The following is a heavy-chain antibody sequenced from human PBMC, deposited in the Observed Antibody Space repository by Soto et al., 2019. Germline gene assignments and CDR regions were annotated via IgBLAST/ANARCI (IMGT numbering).Heavy chain of an antibody. D-gene: IGHD6-6*01. Sequence: SETLSLTCAVSGGSISSGGYSWSWIRQPPGKGLEWIGYIYHSGSTYYNPSLKSRVTISVDRSKNQFSLKLSSVTAADTAVYYCARGVAARRWGPFDYWGQGTLVTVSS. CDR1: GGSISSGGYS. V-gene: IGHV4-30-2*01. J-gene: IGHJ4*02. CDR3: ARGVAARRWGPFDY. CDR2: IYHSGST.